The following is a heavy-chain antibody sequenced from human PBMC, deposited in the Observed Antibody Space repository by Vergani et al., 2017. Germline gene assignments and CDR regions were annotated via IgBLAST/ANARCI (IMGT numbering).Heavy chain of an antibody. V-gene: IGHV3-48*02. D-gene: IGHD6-13*01. CDR3: ARDRGVQQRGYYYYYMDV. CDR2: ITSSSTII. CDR1: GFTFSSYS. Sequence: EVQLVESGGGLVQPGGSLRLSCAASGFTFSSYSMNWVRPAPGKGLEWVSYITSSSTIIYYADSVKGRFTISRDNAENSLYLQMNSLRDEDTAVYYCARDRGVQQRGYYYYYMDVWGKGTTVTVCS. J-gene: IGHJ6*03.